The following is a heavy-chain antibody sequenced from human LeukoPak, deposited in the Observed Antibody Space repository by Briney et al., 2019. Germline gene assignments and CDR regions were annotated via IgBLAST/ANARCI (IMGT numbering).Heavy chain of an antibody. Sequence: GGSLRLSCAASGFTFSNYWMHWVRQAPGKGLVWVSRIKGDGSHTVYADSVKGRFTISRDNAKNTLYLQMKSLRDEDTAVYYCVRDWDHFDFDSWGQGTLVTVS. CDR3: VRDWDHFDFDS. CDR2: IKGDGSHT. J-gene: IGHJ5*01. CDR1: GFTFSNYW. D-gene: IGHD1-26*01. V-gene: IGHV3-74*01.